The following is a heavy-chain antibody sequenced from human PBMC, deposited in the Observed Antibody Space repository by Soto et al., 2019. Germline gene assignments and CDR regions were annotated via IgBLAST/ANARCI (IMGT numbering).Heavy chain of an antibody. CDR1: GYTFTSYD. V-gene: IGHV1-8*01. CDR2: MNPNSGNT. CDR3: ARGLYDYIWGSYRYTYWFDP. D-gene: IGHD3-16*02. J-gene: IGHJ5*02. Sequence: GASVKVSCKASGYTFTSYDINWVRQATGQGLEWMGWMNPNSGNTGYAQKFQGRVTMTRNTSISTAYMELSSLRSEDTAVYYCARGLYDYIWGSYRYTYWFDPWGQGTLVTVSS.